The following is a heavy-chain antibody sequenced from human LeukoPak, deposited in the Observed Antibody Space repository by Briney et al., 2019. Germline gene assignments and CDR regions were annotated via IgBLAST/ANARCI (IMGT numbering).Heavy chain of an antibody. Sequence: SETLSLTCIVSGGSISSGDYYGSWIRQPPGKGLEWIGYIYHSGSTYYNPSLKSRVTISVDRSKNQFSLKLSSVTAADTAVYYCASLMTTVVIAWGQGTLVTVSS. CDR2: IYHSGST. V-gene: IGHV4-30-2*01. CDR3: ASLMTTVVIA. CDR1: GGSISSGDYY. J-gene: IGHJ5*02. D-gene: IGHD4-23*01.